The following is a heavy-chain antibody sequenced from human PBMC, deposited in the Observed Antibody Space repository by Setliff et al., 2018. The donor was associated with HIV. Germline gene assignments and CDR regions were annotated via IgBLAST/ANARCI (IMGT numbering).Heavy chain of an antibody. CDR1: GASDISYIW. CDR2: VYHTGST. V-gene: IGHV4-4*02. J-gene: IGHJ4*02. D-gene: IGHD2-2*01. CDR3: ARQGLVLVPASIDWRLPPSPIDY. Sequence: SETLSLTCAVSGASDISYIWWSWVRQPPGKGLEWIGEVYHTGSTNLNPSLKSRVTISVDTSKNQISLRLSSVTAADTAVYYCARQGLVLVPASIDWRLPPSPIDYWGQSALVTVS.